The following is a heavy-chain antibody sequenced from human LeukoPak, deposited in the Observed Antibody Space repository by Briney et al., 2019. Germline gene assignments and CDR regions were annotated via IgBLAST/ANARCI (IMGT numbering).Heavy chain of an antibody. CDR3: ARDVGYGDY. CDR2: ISSSGSTI. D-gene: IGHD1-1*01. V-gene: IGHV3-48*03. CDR1: GFTFSSYE. J-gene: IGHJ4*02. Sequence: GGSLRLSCAASGFTFSSYEMNWVRKAPGKGLEWVSYISSSGSTIYYADSVKGRFTISRDNAKNSLYLQMNSLRAEDTAVYYCARDVGYGDYWGQGTLVTVSS.